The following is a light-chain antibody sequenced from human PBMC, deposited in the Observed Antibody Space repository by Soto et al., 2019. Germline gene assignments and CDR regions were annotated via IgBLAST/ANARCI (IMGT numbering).Light chain of an antibody. Sequence: EIVMTQSPATLSVSPGERATFPCRASQSLRSDLAWYQQKPGQAPRLLIYGASSRATGIPDRFSGSGSGTDFTLTISRLEPEDFAVYYCQQYGSSPSITFGQGTRLEIK. CDR3: QQYGSSPSIT. CDR1: QSLRSD. J-gene: IGKJ5*01. CDR2: GAS. V-gene: IGKV3-20*01.